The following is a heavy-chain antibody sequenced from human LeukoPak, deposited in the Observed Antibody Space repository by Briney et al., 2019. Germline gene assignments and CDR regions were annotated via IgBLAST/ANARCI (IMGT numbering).Heavy chain of an antibody. Sequence: MASETLSLTCTVSGGSISSGDYYWSWIRQPPGKGLEWIGYIYYSGSTYYNPSLKSRVTISVDTFKNQFSLKLSSVTAADTAVYYCARDGGPAAIFDYWGQGTLVTVSS. J-gene: IGHJ4*02. CDR2: IYYSGST. CDR1: GGSISSGDYY. D-gene: IGHD2-2*01. CDR3: ARDGGPAAIFDY. V-gene: IGHV4-30-4*08.